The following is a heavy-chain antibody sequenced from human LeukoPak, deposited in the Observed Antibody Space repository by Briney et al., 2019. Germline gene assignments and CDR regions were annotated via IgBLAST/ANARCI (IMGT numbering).Heavy chain of an antibody. D-gene: IGHD2-15*01. J-gene: IGHJ5*02. V-gene: IGHV3-23*01. CDR2: ISGSGGST. Sequence: GGSLRLSCAASGFTFSSYAMSWVRQAPGKGLEWVSAISGSGGSTYYADSVKGRFTISRDNSKNTLYLQMNSLRAEDTAVYYCAKGGYCSGGSCYKFSWFDPWGQGTLVTVSS. CDR1: GFTFSSYA. CDR3: AKGGYCSGGSCYKFSWFDP.